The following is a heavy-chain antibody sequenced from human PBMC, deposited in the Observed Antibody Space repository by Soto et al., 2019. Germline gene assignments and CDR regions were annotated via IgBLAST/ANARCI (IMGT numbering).Heavy chain of an antibody. D-gene: IGHD3-9*01. CDR2: VDWNDDK. J-gene: IGHJ4*02. Sequence: QITLKESGLTLVRPTQTLTLTCTFSGFSLTTSGVGVAWIRQLPGKAPEWLGLVDWNDDKRYSPSLNSRLTITKDTSKNQVVLTMTNMDPSDTGTYYCAHRGISTCGLGMYYFDSWGQGTLVTVSA. CDR1: GFSLTTSGVG. CDR3: AHRGISTCGLGMYYFDS. V-gene: IGHV2-5*01.